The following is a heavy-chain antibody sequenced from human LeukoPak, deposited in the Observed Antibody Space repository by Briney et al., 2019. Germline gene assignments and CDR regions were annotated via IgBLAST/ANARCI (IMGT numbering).Heavy chain of an antibody. Sequence: GGSLRLSCAASGFTFNTYPMHWVRQAPGKGLEYVSAIDHTGGTTFYADSVKGRFTISRDNSKNTLYLQMSSLRSEDTAVYYCAPGKFDYWSQGTLVTVSS. CDR1: GFTFNTYP. J-gene: IGHJ4*02. CDR3: APGKFDY. CDR2: IDHTGGTT. D-gene: IGHD3-10*01. V-gene: IGHV3-64D*06.